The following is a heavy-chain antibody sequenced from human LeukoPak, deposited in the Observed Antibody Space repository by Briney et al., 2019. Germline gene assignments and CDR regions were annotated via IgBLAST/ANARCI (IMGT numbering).Heavy chain of an antibody. CDR2: IYYSGST. D-gene: IGHD2-21*01. CDR1: GGSISSGGYY. V-gene: IGHV4-31*03. J-gene: IGHJ4*02. CDR3: ASAPIFAAYYSFDY. Sequence: PSETLSLTCTVFGGSISSGGYYWSWIRQHPGKGLEWIGYIYYSGSTYYNPSLKSRVTMSVDTSKNQFSLKLSSVTAADTAVYYCASAPIFAAYYSFDYWGQGTLVTVSS.